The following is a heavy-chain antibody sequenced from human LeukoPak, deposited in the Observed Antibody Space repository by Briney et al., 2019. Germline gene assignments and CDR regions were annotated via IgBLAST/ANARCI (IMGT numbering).Heavy chain of an antibody. D-gene: IGHD3-22*01. CDR1: AGSIISSRHY. J-gene: IGHJ5*02. V-gene: IGHV4-39*01. CDR2: IYYSGKT. Sequence: SETLSLTCTVSAGSIISSRHYWAWIRQSPGEGLEWIGTIYYSGKTYYNPSLKSRVTISVDTSNNQFSLKLSSVTAADTAVYYCARLALYYYDSSGYYYSWFDPWGQGTLVTVSS. CDR3: ARLALYYYDSSGYYYSWFDP.